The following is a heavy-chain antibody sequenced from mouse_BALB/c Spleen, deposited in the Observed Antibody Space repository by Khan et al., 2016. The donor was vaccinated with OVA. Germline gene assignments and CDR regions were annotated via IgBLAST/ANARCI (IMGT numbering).Heavy chain of an antibody. Sequence: DVHLVESGGGSVKPGGSLKLSCAVSGFTFSSYVMSWVRQTPEKRLEWVASISSGGSTYYPDSVKGRFTISRDNARNILYLQMSSLRSEDMAMYYCAREAYRYDEYYFDYWGQGTTLTVSS. D-gene: IGHD2-14*01. V-gene: IGHV5-6-5*01. CDR3: AREAYRYDEYYFDY. CDR1: GFTFSSYV. J-gene: IGHJ2*01. CDR2: ISSGGST.